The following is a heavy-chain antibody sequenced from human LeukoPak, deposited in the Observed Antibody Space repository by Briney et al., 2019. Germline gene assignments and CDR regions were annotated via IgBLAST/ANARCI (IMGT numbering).Heavy chain of an antibody. V-gene: IGHV4-59*01. CDR2: IYYSGST. CDR1: GGSISSYY. J-gene: IGHJ5*02. Sequence: PSETLSLTCTVPGGSISSYYWSWIRQPPGKGLEWIGYIYYSGSTNYNPSLKSRVTISVDTSKNQFSLKLSSVTAADTAVYYCARGVMYDFWSGYYAAWFDPWGQGTLVTVSS. D-gene: IGHD3-3*01. CDR3: ARGVMYDFWSGYYAAWFDP.